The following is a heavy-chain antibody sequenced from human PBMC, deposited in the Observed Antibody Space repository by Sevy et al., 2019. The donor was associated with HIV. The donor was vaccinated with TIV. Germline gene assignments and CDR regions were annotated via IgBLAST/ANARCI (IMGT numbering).Heavy chain of an antibody. V-gene: IGHV3-30*02. D-gene: IGHD6-19*01. J-gene: IGHJ6*02. Sequence: GGSLRLSCAASGFTFNNYGMHWVRQAPGKGLEWVAFIRYDGSNKYSADSVEGRFTISRDNFKKTVYLQMNSLRREDTAVYYCAKERGWRRSGPRTLDGMDVWGQGTAVTVSS. CDR1: GFTFNNYG. CDR3: AKERGWRRSGPRTLDGMDV. CDR2: IRYDGSNK.